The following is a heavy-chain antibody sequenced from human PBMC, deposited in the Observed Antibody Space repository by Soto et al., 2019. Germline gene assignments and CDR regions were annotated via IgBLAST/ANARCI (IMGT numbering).Heavy chain of an antibody. Sequence: ASVKVSCKASGFTFTSSAFQWVRQARGQRLEWIGWIAVGSGYTKVSQRFQDRVTLTRDMSTSTTYMEVSRLTSEDTAIYFCAADATAWQQMVPSDHWGQGTLVTVSS. J-gene: IGHJ4*02. CDR1: GFTFTSSA. D-gene: IGHD2-8*01. V-gene: IGHV1-58*01. CDR3: AADATAWQQMVPSDH. CDR2: IAVGSGYT.